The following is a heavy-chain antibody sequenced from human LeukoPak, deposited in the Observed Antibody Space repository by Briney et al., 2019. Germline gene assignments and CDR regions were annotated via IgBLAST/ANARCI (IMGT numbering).Heavy chain of an antibody. CDR2: IKSKTDGGTT. J-gene: IGHJ4*02. CDR1: GFTFNRFW. V-gene: IGHV3-15*01. CDR3: RATDD. Sequence: PGGSLRLSCAGSGFTFNRFWMNWVRQAPGKGLEWVGRIKSKTDGGTTDYAAPVKGRFTISRDDSKNTVYLQMNSLKIEDTAVYYCRATDDWGQGTLVTVSS.